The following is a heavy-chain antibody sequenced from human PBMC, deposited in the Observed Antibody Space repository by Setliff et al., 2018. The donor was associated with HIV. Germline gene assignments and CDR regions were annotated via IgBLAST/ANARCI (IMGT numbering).Heavy chain of an antibody. J-gene: IGHJ4*02. CDR3: ARGLGMVEGTTPFDY. CDR2: INYSGSH. Sequence: SSETLSLTCGVSGESLSPYYWSWIRQPPGKGLEWIGEINYSGSHNYNPSLKSRVTISVDTSKNQFALKLRSVTAADTAVYYCARGLGMVEGTTPFDYWGQGALVTVSS. V-gene: IGHV4-34*01. D-gene: IGHD2-15*01. CDR1: GESLSPYY.